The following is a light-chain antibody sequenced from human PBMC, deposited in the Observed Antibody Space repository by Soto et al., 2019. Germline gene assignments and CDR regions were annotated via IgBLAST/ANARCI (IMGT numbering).Light chain of an antibody. J-gene: IGKJ2*01. CDR2: GTS. Sequence: DIVLTQSPGTLSLSPGEIATLSCRASQSVRGNYLAWYQQKPGQAPRLLIYGTSSRATGIPDRFSGSGSGTDFTLTISRLEPEDFAVYYCQQYDSSPLYTFGQGTKLEIK. CDR3: QQYDSSPLYT. CDR1: QSVRGNY. V-gene: IGKV3-20*01.